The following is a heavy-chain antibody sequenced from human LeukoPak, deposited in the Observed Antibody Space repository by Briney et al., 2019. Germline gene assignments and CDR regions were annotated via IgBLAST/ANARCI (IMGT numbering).Heavy chain of an antibody. D-gene: IGHD3-9*01. CDR1: GGSISSYY. CDR3: ARSGASTGYLY. CDR2: IYYSGNT. J-gene: IGHJ4*02. V-gene: IGHV4-59*01. Sequence: PSETLSLTCTASGGSISSYYWSWIRQPPGKGLEWIGYIYYSGNTNYNPSLKSRVTISVDTSKNQFSLKLSSVTAADTAVYYCARSGASTGYLYWGQGTLVTVSS.